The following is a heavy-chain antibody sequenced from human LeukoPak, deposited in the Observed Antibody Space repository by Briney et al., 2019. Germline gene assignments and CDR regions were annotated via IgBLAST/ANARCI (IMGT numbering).Heavy chain of an antibody. CDR3: ARSVGDGYNYYFDY. J-gene: IGHJ4*02. Sequence: MTSETLSLTCSVSGGSISSYYWSWIRQPPGKGLEWIGYIYYSGSTNYNPSLKSRVTISVDTSKNQFSLKLSSVTALDTAVYYCARSVGDGYNYYFDYWGQGTLVTVSS. D-gene: IGHD5-24*01. CDR1: GGSISSYY. V-gene: IGHV4-59*08. CDR2: IYYSGST.